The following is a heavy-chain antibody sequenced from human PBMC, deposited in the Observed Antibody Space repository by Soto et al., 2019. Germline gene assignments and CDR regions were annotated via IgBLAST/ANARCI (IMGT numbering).Heavy chain of an antibody. Sequence: ASVKVSCKASGYTFTSYGISWVRQAPGQGLAWMGWISAYNGNTNYAQKLQGRVTMTTDTSTSTAYMELRSLRSDDTAVYYCARDWALXDEYSSSPGPPYYYYGMDVWGQGTTVTVSS. V-gene: IGHV1-18*01. CDR2: ISAYNGNT. J-gene: IGHJ6*02. D-gene: IGHD6-6*01. CDR1: GYTFTSYG. CDR3: ARDWALXDEYSSSPGPPYYYYGMDV.